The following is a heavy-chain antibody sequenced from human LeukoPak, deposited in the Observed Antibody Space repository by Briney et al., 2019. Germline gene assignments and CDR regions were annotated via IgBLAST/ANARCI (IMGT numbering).Heavy chain of an antibody. CDR1: GGSISGYY. CDR3: ARAHSSGDWFDP. J-gene: IGHJ5*02. Sequence: SETLSLTCTVSGGSISGYYWSWIRQPPGKGLEWIGQIHYSGSTNYNPSLTSRVTTSVDTSKNQFSLKLSSVTAADTAVYYCARAHSSGDWFDPWGQGTLVTVSS. D-gene: IGHD2-15*01. CDR2: IHYSGST. V-gene: IGHV4-59*12.